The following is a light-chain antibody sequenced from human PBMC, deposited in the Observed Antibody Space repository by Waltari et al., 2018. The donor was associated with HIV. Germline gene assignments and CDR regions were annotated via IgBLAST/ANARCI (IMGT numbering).Light chain of an antibody. CDR2: EVT. CDR1: SSDVGNYKY. V-gene: IGLV2-8*01. CDR3: SSYAGSNSIL. Sequence: QSALTQPPSASGSPGQSVTISCTGTSSDVGNYKYVSWYQQYPGKAPRLMIYEVTKRPSGVPDRFFGSKSGNTASLTVSGLQADDEADYYCSSYAGSNSILFGGGTKLTVL. J-gene: IGLJ2*01.